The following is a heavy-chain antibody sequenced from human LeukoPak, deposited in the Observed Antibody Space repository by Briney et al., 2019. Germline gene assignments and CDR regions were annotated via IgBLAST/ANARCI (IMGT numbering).Heavy chain of an antibody. Sequence: PGGSLRLSCAASGFTFSSYAMHWVRQAPGKGLEWVAVISYDGSNKYYADSVKGRFTISRDNSKNTLYLQMNSLRAEDAAVHYCAREDCSSTSCLWENWFDPWGQGTLVTVSS. J-gene: IGHJ5*02. V-gene: IGHV3-30*04. CDR2: ISYDGSNK. CDR3: AREDCSSTSCLWENWFDP. CDR1: GFTFSSYA. D-gene: IGHD2-2*01.